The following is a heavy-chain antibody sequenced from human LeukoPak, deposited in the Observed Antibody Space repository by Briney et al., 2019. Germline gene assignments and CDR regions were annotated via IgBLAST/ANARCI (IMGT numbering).Heavy chain of an antibody. J-gene: IGHJ1*01. D-gene: IGHD6-19*01. CDR2: INPSGGST. CDR1: GYTFTSYD. Sequence: GASVKVSCKASGYTFTSYDINWVRQATGQGLEWMGIINPSGGSTSYAQKFQGRVTMTRDTSTSTVYMELSSLRSEDTAVYYCARGSGYSSGWSRQYFQHWGQGTLVTVSS. CDR3: ARGSGYSSGWSRQYFQH. V-gene: IGHV1-46*01.